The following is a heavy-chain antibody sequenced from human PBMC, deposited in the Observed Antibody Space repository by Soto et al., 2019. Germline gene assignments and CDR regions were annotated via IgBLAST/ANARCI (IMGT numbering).Heavy chain of an antibody. CDR1: GFTFSTYY. D-gene: IGHD3-10*01. Sequence: EVQLVESGGGLVQPGGSLRLSCAASGFTFSTYYMWWVRQAPGKGLVCVARITSDGSSTTYADSVKGRFTISRDNAKNTLYLQMNSLRAEDTAVYSCARERGGGFGDVWGQGTTVTVSS. V-gene: IGHV3-74*01. CDR2: ITSDGSST. CDR3: ARERGGGFGDV. J-gene: IGHJ6*02.